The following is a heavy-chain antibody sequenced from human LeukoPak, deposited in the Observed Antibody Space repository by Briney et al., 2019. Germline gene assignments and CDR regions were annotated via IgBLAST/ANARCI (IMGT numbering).Heavy chain of an antibody. Sequence: SETLSLTCTVSGGSISSYFWSWIRKPLGKGLEWIAYAHYSESTNYNPSLKSRVTISVDTSKNQFSLMLNSVTAADTAVYYCARDRRWDLLHAFDIWGQGTMVTVSS. CDR1: GGSISSYF. J-gene: IGHJ3*02. D-gene: IGHD1-26*01. CDR2: AHYSEST. V-gene: IGHV4-59*01. CDR3: ARDRRWDLLHAFDI.